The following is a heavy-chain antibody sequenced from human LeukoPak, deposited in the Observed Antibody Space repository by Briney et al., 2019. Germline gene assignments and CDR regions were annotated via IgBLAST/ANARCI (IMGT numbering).Heavy chain of an antibody. V-gene: IGHV4-38-2*02. CDR3: ARRRSGNYDFDY. CDR2: IHHSGST. Sequence: SETLSLTCTVSGYSISSGHYWGWIRQPPGKGLEWIGSIHHSGSTYYSPSLKSRVTISVDTSKNQFSLKLSSVIVTDTAVYYCARRRSGNYDFDYWGQGTLVTVSS. D-gene: IGHD1-26*01. CDR1: GYSISSGHY. J-gene: IGHJ4*02.